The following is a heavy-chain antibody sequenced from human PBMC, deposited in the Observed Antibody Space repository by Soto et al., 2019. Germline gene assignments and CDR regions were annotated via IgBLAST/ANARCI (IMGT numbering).Heavy chain of an antibody. CDR3: ARDRHQWLVWGLTDY. CDR1: GFTFSSYW. J-gene: IGHJ4*02. CDR2: INSDGSST. D-gene: IGHD6-19*01. Sequence: EVQLVESGGGLVQPGGSLRLSCAASGFTFSSYWMHWVRQAPGKGLVWVSRINSDGSSTSYADSVKGRFTIPRANAXDTLHLQLNSLRAEDTAVYYCARDRHQWLVWGLTDYWGQGTLVTVSS. V-gene: IGHV3-74*01.